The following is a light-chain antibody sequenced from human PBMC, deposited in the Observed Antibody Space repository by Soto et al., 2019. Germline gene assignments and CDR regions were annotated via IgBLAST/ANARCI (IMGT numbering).Light chain of an antibody. CDR3: QSYDSSLSVVV. V-gene: IGLV1-40*01. J-gene: IGLJ2*01. Sequence: QSVLTQPPSVSGAPGQRVTVSCTGGSSNIGAHYDVHWYQHLPGTAPKLLIYGNSNRPSGVPDRFSGSKSGTSASLAITGLQAEDEADYYCQSYDSSLSVVVFGGGTKVTVL. CDR2: GNS. CDR1: SSNIGAHYD.